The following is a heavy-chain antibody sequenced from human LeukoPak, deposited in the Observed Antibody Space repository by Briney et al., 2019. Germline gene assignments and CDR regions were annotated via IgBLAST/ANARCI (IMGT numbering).Heavy chain of an antibody. V-gene: IGHV4-34*01. CDR2: INHSGST. J-gene: IGHJ6*03. Sequence: PSETLSLTCAVYGGSFSGYYWSWIRQPPGKGLEWIGEINHSGSTNYNPSLKSRVTISVDTSKNQFSLKLSSVTAADTAVYYCARGLDSGNSAQTYYYYMDVWGKGTTVTVSS. D-gene: IGHD4-23*01. CDR3: ARGLDSGNSAQTYYYYMDV. CDR1: GGSFSGYY.